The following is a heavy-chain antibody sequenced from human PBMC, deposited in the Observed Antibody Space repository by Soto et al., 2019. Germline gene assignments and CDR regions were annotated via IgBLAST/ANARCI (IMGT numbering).Heavy chain of an antibody. Sequence: QVQLVQSGAEVKKPGSSVKVSCKASGGTFSSYAISWVRQAPGQGLEWMGGIIPIFGTANYAQKFQGRVTITADESTSTAYMELSSVRSEDTAVYYCVGYDSSGYYPILRVGYWGQGTLGTVSS. J-gene: IGHJ4*02. CDR3: VGYDSSGYYPILRVGY. V-gene: IGHV1-69*12. CDR2: IIPIFGTA. D-gene: IGHD3-22*01. CDR1: GGTFSSYA.